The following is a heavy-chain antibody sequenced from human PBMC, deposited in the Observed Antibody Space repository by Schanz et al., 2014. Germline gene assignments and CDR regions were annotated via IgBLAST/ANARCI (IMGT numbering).Heavy chain of an antibody. CDR1: GGTFSSFG. D-gene: IGHD2-21*01. CDR3: ARDRLECGAECYSVEVFEI. CDR2: IIPSLGLA. J-gene: IGHJ4*02. Sequence: VQLEQSGAEVKKPGSSVKVSCKASGGTFSSFGINWVRQAPGQGLEWMGRIIPSLGLAKYEQKFQDKVPITADTSTTTAYMELSGLRSEDTAVYYCARDRLECGAECYSVEVFEIWGQGTLVTVSS. V-gene: IGHV1-69*04.